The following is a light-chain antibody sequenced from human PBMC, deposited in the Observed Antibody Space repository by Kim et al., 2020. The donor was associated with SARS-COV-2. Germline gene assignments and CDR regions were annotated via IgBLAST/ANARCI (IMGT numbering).Light chain of an antibody. CDR1: QGISSY. V-gene: IGKV1-8*01. CDR3: QQYYRYPRT. Sequence: AIRMTQSPSSLSASTGDRVTITCRASQGISSYLAWYQQKPGKAPKLLIYAASTLQSGVPSRFSGSGSGTDFTLTFSCLQSEDFATYYCQQYYRYPRTFGQGTKVDIK. CDR2: AAS. J-gene: IGKJ1*01.